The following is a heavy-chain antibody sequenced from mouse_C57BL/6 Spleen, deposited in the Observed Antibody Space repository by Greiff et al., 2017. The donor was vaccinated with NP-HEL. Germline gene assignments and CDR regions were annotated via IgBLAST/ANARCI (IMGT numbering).Heavy chain of an antibody. CDR3: TRAEVSTTVVADYFEC. J-gene: IGHJ2*01. Sequence: EVKLMESGEGLVKPGGSLKLSCAASGFTFSSYAMSWVRQTPEKRLEWVAYISSGGDYIYYADTVKGRFTISRDHARNTLYLQMRSLKSEDTAMYYCTRAEVSTTVVADYFECWGKGTTLTVAS. V-gene: IGHV5-9-1*02. CDR2: ISSGGDYI. D-gene: IGHD1-1*01. CDR1: GFTFSSYA.